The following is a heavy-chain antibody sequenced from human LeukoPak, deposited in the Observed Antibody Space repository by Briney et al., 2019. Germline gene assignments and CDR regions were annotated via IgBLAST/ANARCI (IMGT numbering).Heavy chain of an antibody. J-gene: IGHJ4*02. CDR1: GFTFSSYS. CDR2: ISSSSSYI. D-gene: IGHD2-15*01. CDR3: ARDWEDIVDY. V-gene: IGHV3-21*01. Sequence: GGSLRLSCAASGFTFSSYSMKWVRQAPGKGLEWVSSISSSSSYIYYADSVKGRFTISRDNAKNSLYLQMNSLRAEDTAVYYCARDWEDIVDYWGLGTLVTVSS.